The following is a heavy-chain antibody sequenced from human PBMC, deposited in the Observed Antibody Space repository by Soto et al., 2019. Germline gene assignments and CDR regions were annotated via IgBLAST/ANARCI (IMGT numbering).Heavy chain of an antibody. Sequence: EVQLVESGGGLVKPGGSLRLSCAASGFTFSSYSMNWVRQAPGKGLEWVSSISSSSSYIYYADSVKGRFTISRDNAKNSLYLQMNSLRAEDTAVYYCARANSSSCGDRSGAKLRCAKNGHYFDYWGQGTLVTVSS. D-gene: IGHD6-13*01. J-gene: IGHJ4*02. CDR1: GFTFSSYS. V-gene: IGHV3-21*01. CDR3: ARANSSSCGDRSGAKLRCAKNGHYFDY. CDR2: ISSSSSYI.